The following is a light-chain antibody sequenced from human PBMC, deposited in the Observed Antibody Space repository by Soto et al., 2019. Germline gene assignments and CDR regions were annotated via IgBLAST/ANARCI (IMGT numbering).Light chain of an antibody. J-gene: IGKJ1*01. V-gene: IGKV1-39*01. CDR3: QPGSSSRWT. CDR2: AAS. Sequence: DIQMTQSPASLSASVGDRVTITCRASQSISSYLNWYQQKPGKTPKPLIYAASSLQSGVPSRFSGSGSGTDLTLTLSSLQPEDFATCYCQPGSSSRWTVGQGT. CDR1: QSISSY.